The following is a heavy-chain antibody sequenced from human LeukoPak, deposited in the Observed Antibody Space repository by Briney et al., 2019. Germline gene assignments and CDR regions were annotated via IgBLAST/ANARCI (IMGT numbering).Heavy chain of an antibody. V-gene: IGHV3-9*01. CDR3: AKDPGRWFGELFHNYFDY. Sequence: PGGSLRLSCAASGFTFDDYAMHWVRHAPGKGLEWVSGISWNSGSIGYADSVKGRFTISRDNAKNSLYLQMNSLRAEDTALYYCAKDPGRWFGELFHNYFDYWGQGTLVTVSS. J-gene: IGHJ4*02. CDR2: ISWNSGSI. D-gene: IGHD3-10*01. CDR1: GFTFDDYA.